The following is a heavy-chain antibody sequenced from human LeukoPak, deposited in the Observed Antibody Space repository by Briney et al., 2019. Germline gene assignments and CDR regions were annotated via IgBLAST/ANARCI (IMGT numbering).Heavy chain of an antibody. Sequence: PSETLSLTCTASGGSISSSSYYWGWIRQPPGKGLEWIGSIYYSGSTYYNPSLKSRVTISVDTSKNQFSLKLSSVTAADTAVYYCARRYYYDSSGYYQGYYFDYWGQGTLVTVSS. V-gene: IGHV4-39*01. CDR2: IYYSGST. J-gene: IGHJ4*02. CDR3: ARRYYYDSSGYYQGYYFDY. CDR1: GGSISSSSYY. D-gene: IGHD3-22*01.